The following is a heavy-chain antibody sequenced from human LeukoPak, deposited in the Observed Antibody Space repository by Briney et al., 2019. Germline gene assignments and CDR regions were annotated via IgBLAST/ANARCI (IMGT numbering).Heavy chain of an antibody. CDR2: INSDGSSP. CDR1: GFTFNSYL. J-gene: IGHJ6*03. V-gene: IGHV3-74*01. D-gene: IGHD6-13*01. Sequence: GGSLRLSCAASGFTFNSYLMHWVRQAPGKGLVWVSRINSDGSSPTYADSVKGRFTISRDNAKNTLYLQMNSLRAEDTAVYYCARVGGSSWGYFYYHMDVWGKGTAVTVSS. CDR3: ARVGGSSWGYFYYHMDV.